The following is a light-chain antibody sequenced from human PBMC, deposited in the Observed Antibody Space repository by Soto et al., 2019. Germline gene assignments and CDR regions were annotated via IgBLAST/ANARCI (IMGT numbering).Light chain of an antibody. J-gene: IGKJ4*02. CDR3: RQYNNRPSCT. Sequence: IVLTQSPATLSFSPGERATLSCRASQSVSSNLAWYHQKPGQAPTLLIYCASSSATGIPARSSSSGSATEVILPTSSRLDPDVAAFYCRQYNNRPSCTFGGGTKVDIK. V-gene: IGKV3-15*01. CDR2: CAS. CDR1: QSVSSN.